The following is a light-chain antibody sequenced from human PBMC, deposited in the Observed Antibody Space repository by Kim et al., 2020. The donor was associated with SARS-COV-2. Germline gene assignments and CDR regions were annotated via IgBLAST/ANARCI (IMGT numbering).Light chain of an antibody. Sequence: PGQTAKSPCSGDILSKKYSYWYQKKPGLAPVLVIYKDNQRPSGIPGRFSGSSSGTTVALTISGVQAEDEADYYCQAPDSTDSYVLFGGGTQLTVL. CDR2: KDN. CDR1: ILSKKY. J-gene: IGLJ2*01. V-gene: IGLV3-25*03. CDR3: QAPDSTDSYVL.